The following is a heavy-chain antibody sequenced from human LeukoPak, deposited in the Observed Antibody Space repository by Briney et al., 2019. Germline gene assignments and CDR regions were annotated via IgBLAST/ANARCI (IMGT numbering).Heavy chain of an antibody. CDR1: GGSFSTYY. CDR2: IYYSGST. Sequence: SETLSLTCAVYGGSFSTYYWSWIRQPPGKGLEWIGYIYYSGSTNYNPSLKSRVTISVDTSKNQFSLKLGSVTAADTAAYYCAREEALGSGSFDYWGQGTLVTVSS. V-gene: IGHV4-59*01. D-gene: IGHD1-26*01. CDR3: AREEALGSGSFDY. J-gene: IGHJ4*02.